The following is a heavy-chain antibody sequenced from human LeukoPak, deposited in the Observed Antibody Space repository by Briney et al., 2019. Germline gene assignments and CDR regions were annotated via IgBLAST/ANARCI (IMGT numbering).Heavy chain of an antibody. J-gene: IGHJ4*02. CDR3: ARVRYYDSSDYDY. CDR1: GYTFTGYY. D-gene: IGHD3-22*01. V-gene: IGHV1-2*02. Sequence: ASVKVSCKASGYTFTGYYMHWVRQAPGQGLEWMGWINPNSGGTNYARKFQGRVTMTRDTSISTAYMELSRLRSDDTAVYYCARVRYYDSSDYDYWGQGTLVTVSS. CDR2: INPNSGGT.